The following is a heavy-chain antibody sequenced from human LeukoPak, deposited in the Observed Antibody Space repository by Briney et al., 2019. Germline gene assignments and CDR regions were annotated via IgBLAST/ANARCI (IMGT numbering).Heavy chain of an antibody. CDR1: GFTFSSYS. V-gene: IGHV3-21*01. CDR2: ISSSSSYI. Sequence: GGSLRLSCAASGFTFSSYSMNWVRQAPGKGLEGVSSISSSSSYIYYADSVKGRFTISRDNAKNSLYLQMNSLRAEDTAVYYCARAPRITMVRGVIYWFDPWGQGTLVTVSS. CDR3: ARAPRITMVRGVIYWFDP. D-gene: IGHD3-10*01. J-gene: IGHJ5*02.